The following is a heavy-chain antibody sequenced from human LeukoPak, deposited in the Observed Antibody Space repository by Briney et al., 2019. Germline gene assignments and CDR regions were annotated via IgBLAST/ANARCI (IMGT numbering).Heavy chain of an antibody. D-gene: IGHD2-21*01. CDR1: GGTFTKYV. CDR3: AMLGVIPD. V-gene: IGHV1-69*04. Sequence: SVKVSCKASGGTFTKYVISWVRGAPGQGLEWMGRFIPVHDAANYAHKFQGRVILTADKSTSTAYMELTSLRSEDTAVYYCAMLGVIPDWGQGTLITVSS. J-gene: IGHJ1*01. CDR2: FIPVHDAA.